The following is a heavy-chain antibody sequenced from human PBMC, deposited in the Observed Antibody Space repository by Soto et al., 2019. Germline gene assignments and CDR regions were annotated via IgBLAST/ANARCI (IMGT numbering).Heavy chain of an antibody. CDR1: GFAFNTYW. V-gene: IGHV3-74*01. D-gene: IGHD2-2*03. Sequence: HPGGSLRLSCAASGFAFNTYWMHWVRQTPGKGLVWVSHIKSDGSRTTYADSVKGRFTISRDNAENTLYLQMNSLRSEDTAVYYCARDRGYSFDLWGQGTMVTVSS. CDR2: IKSDGSRT. J-gene: IGHJ3*01. CDR3: ARDRGYSFDL.